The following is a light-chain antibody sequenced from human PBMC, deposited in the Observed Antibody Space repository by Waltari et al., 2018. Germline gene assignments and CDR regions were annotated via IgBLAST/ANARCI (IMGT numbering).Light chain of an antibody. CDR2: GAS. V-gene: IGKV4-1*01. Sequence: DIVMTQSPDSLAVSLGERATINCKSSQCGLYTSDNKNYLGWYQQKPGLPPKLLIYGASTLESGVPSRFSGSGSGTDFTLTISSLQAEDVAVYYCQQYYSSPVTFGQGTRLEIK. J-gene: IGKJ5*01. CDR3: QQYYSSPVT. CDR1: QCGLYTSDNKNY.